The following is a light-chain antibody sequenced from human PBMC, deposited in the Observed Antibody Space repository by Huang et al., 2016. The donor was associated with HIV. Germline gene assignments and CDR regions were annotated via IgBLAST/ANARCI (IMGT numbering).Light chain of an antibody. J-gene: IGKJ4*01. CDR2: GAS. CDR3: QQYNNWPPLT. Sequence: EIVMTQSPATLSVSPGERATLSCRARQSVSRNLTWYQQKPGQAPRLLIYGASPRATGIPARFSCSGSGTEFTLTISSLQSEDFAVYYCQQYNNWPPLTFGGGTKVEIK. CDR1: QSVSRN. V-gene: IGKV3-15*01.